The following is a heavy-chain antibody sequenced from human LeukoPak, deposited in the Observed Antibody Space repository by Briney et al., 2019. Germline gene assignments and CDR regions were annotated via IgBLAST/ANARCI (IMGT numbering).Heavy chain of an antibody. V-gene: IGHV1-69*01. CDR1: GGTFSSYA. Sequence: GSSVKVSCKASGGTFSSYAISWVRRAPGQGLEWMGGIIPIFGTANYAQKFQGRVTITADESTSTAYMELSSLRSEDTAVYYWASEVASGSYFMIDYWGQGTLVTVSS. J-gene: IGHJ4*02. CDR2: IIPIFGTA. CDR3: ASEVASGSYFMIDY. D-gene: IGHD1-26*01.